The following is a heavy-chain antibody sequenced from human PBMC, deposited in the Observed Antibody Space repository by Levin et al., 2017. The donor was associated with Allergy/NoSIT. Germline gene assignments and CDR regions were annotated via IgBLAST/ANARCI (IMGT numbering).Heavy chain of an antibody. Sequence: GESLKISCAASGFTFSSYAMHWVRQAPGKGLEWVAVISYDGSNKYYADSVKGRFTISRDNSKNTLYLQMNSLRAEDTAVYYCARDRGSSEDYYFDYWGQGTLVTVSS. CDR2: ISYDGSNK. CDR3: ARDRGSSEDYYFDY. CDR1: GFTFSSYA. V-gene: IGHV3-30-3*01. J-gene: IGHJ4*02. D-gene: IGHD6-13*01.